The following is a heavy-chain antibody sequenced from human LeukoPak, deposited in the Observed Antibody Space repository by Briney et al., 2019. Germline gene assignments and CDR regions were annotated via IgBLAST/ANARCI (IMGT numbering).Heavy chain of an antibody. J-gene: IGHJ4*02. D-gene: IGHD5-18*01. V-gene: IGHV4-34*01. Sequence: SETLSLTCAVYGGSFSGYYWSWIRQPPRKGLEWIGEINHSGSTNYNPSLQSRVNISVDTSKNQFLLKLKSVTAADTAVYYCARDRGYSYARRTHFDYWGQGTLVTVSS. CDR3: ARDRGYSYARRTHFDY. CDR1: GGSFSGYY. CDR2: INHSGST.